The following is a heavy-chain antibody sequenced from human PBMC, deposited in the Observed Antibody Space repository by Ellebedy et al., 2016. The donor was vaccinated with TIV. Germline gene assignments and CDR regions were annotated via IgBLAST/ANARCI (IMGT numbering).Heavy chain of an antibody. J-gene: IGHJ4*02. D-gene: IGHD3-22*01. Sequence: MPSETLSLTCTVSGGSISSYYWSWIRQPPGKGLEWIGYIYYSVSTNYNPSLKSRVTISVDTSKNQFSLKLSAVTAADTAVYYCARGDDSSGYSAYWGQGTLVTVSS. CDR2: IYYSVST. CDR3: ARGDDSSGYSAY. CDR1: GGSISSYY. V-gene: IGHV4-59*01.